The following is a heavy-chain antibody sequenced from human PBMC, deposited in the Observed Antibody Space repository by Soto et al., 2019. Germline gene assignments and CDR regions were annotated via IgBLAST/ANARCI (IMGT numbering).Heavy chain of an antibody. V-gene: IGHV4-39*01. Sequence: PSESMSLTCTVCGGCSSSSSYYWGWIRQPPGKGLEWIGTIYYSGSTYYNPSLKSRVTISVDTSKNQFSLKLNSVTAADTAVYYCARRPAGSYYYDSGYYYGMDVWGQGTTVTVSS. J-gene: IGHJ6*02. CDR3: ARRPAGSYYYDSGYYYGMDV. CDR2: IYYSGST. D-gene: IGHD3-10*01. CDR1: GGCSSSSSYY.